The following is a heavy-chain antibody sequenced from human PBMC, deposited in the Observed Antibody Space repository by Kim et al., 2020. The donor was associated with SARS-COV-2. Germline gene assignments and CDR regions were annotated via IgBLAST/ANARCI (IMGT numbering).Heavy chain of an antibody. J-gene: IGHJ4*02. D-gene: IGHD2-15*01. Sequence: GGSLRLSCAASGFTFSSYAMSWVRQAPGKGLEWVSAISGSGGSTYYADSVKGRFTISRDNSKNTLYLQMNSLRAEDTAVYYCAGGYCSGGSCYSSLFDYWGQGTLVTVSS. CDR3: AGGYCSGGSCYSSLFDY. CDR1: GFTFSSYA. CDR2: ISGSGGST. V-gene: IGHV3-23*01.